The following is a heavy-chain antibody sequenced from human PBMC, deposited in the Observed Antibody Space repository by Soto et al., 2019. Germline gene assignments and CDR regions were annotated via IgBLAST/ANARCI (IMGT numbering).Heavy chain of an antibody. CDR2: ISGSGGST. D-gene: IGHD3-16*01. CDR1: GFTFSSYA. Sequence: EVQRLESGGGLVQPGGSLRLSCAASGFTFSSYARSWVRQAPGKGLEWVSAISGSGGSTYYADSVKGRFTISRDNSKNTLYLQMNSLRAEDTAVYYCAKDPSLMITFGGSGYFDYWGQRTLVTVSS. V-gene: IGHV3-23*01. J-gene: IGHJ4*02. CDR3: AKDPSLMITFGGSGYFDY.